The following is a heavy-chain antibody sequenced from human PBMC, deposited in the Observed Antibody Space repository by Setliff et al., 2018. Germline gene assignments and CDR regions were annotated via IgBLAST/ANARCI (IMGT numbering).Heavy chain of an antibody. Sequence: TLSLTCTVSGGSISSPSYFWGWVRQPPGKEMEWIATIYYSGSSYYNPSLKSRLTISVDTSKNLFSLKLSSVTTAGTAVYYCARHYGGGYKHFDYWGQGTLVTVSS. J-gene: IGHJ4*02. CDR1: GGSISSPSYF. V-gene: IGHV4-39*01. CDR2: IYYSGSS. CDR3: ARHYGGGYKHFDY. D-gene: IGHD5-12*01.